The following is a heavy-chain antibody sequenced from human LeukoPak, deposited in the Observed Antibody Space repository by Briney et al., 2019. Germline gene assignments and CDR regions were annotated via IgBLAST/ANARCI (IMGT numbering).Heavy chain of an antibody. CDR1: GGSISFYY. Sequence: SETLSLTCTVSGGSISFYYWSWIRQPPGKGLEWIGNIYYSGSTNCNPSLKSRVTMSVDTSKNQFSLRLSSVTAADTAVYYCARGPPGGQFDPWGQGTLVTVSS. D-gene: IGHD3-10*01. CDR3: ARGPPGGQFDP. V-gene: IGHV4-59*01. J-gene: IGHJ5*02. CDR2: IYYSGST.